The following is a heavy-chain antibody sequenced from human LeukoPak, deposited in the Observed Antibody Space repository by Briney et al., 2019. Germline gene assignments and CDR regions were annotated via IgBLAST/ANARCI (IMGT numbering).Heavy chain of an antibody. J-gene: IGHJ4*02. D-gene: IGHD4-17*01. CDR2: IYYSGST. V-gene: IGHV4-39*01. CDR3: ARHPLFPPLAVTTTPYFDY. Sequence: SETLSLTCTVSGGSISSYYWSWIRQPPGKGLEWIGSIYYSGSTYYNPSLKSRVTISVDTSKNQFSLKLSSVTAADTAVYYCARHPLFPPLAVTTTPYFDYWGQGTLVTVSS. CDR1: GGSISSYY.